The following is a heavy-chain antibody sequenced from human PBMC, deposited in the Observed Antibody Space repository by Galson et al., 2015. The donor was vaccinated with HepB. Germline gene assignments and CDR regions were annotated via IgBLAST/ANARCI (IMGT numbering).Heavy chain of an antibody. D-gene: IGHD6-13*01. CDR2: IKQDGSEK. CDR1: GFTFSSYW. V-gene: IGHV3-7*03. CDR3: ARGHSSWYSGWFDP. Sequence: SLRLSCAASGFTFSSYWMSWVRQAPGRGLEWVVNIKQDGSEKYYVDSVEGRFTISRDNAKNSLYLQMNSLRAEDTAVYYCARGHSSWYSGWFDPWGQGTLVTVSS. J-gene: IGHJ5*02.